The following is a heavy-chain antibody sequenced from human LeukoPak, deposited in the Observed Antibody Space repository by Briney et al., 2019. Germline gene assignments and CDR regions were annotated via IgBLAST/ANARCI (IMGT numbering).Heavy chain of an antibody. CDR1: GGSCSGYY. V-gene: IGHV4-34*01. CDR2: INHSGST. J-gene: IGHJ3*02. D-gene: IGHD3-22*01. CDR3: ARGRLRITMIVVVITTNAFDI. Sequence: SETLSLXCAVYGGSCSGYYWSWIRQPSGKGLEWIGEINHSGSTNYNPSLKSRVTISVDTSKNQFSLKLSSVTAADTAVYYCARGRLRITMIVVVITTNAFDIWGQGTMVTVSS.